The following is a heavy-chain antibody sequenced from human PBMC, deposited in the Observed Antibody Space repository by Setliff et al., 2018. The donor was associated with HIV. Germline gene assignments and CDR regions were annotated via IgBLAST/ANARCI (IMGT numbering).Heavy chain of an antibody. CDR3: ARVTDDYSRYFYYMDV. Sequence: SETLSLTCTVSGGSISSYYWNWIRQPPGRGLGWIGFIYSSGSTNYNPSLKSRVTMSVDTSRNQFSLKLSSVTAADTAVYYCARVTDDYSRYFYYMDVWGKGTTVTVS. V-gene: IGHV4-59*01. J-gene: IGHJ6*03. CDR2: IYSSGST. D-gene: IGHD4-4*01. CDR1: GGSISSYY.